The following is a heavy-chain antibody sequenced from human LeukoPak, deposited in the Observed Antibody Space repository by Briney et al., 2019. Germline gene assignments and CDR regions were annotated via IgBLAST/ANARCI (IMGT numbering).Heavy chain of an antibody. CDR1: GGSISSYY. J-gene: IGHJ4*02. CDR2: IYTSGST. D-gene: IGHD3-16*02. CDR3: AREGHDYVGGSYRCDY. Sequence: SETLSLTCTVSGGSISSYYWSWIRQPAGKGLEWIGRIYTSGSTNYNPSLKSRVTMSVDTSKNQFSLKLSSVTAADTAVYYCAREGHDYVGGSYRCDYWGQGTLVTVSS. V-gene: IGHV4-4*07.